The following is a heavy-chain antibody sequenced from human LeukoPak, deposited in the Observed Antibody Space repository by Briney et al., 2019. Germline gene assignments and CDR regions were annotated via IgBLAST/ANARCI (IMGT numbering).Heavy chain of an antibody. CDR1: GGSISGGDYY. J-gene: IGHJ6*04. V-gene: IGHV4-30-4*01. Sequence: PSETLSLTCTVSGGSISGGDYYWSWIRQPPGKGLEWIGYIYYSGSTYYNPSLKSLVTISVDTSKNQFSLKLSSVTAADTAVYYCARALTGGSGTYYYYYGMDVGGKGTTVTVSS. CDR2: IYYSGST. CDR3: ARALTGGSGTYYYYYGMDV. D-gene: IGHD3-10*01.